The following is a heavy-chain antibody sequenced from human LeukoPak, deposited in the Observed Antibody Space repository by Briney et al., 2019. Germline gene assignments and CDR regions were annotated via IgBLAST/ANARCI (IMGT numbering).Heavy chain of an antibody. V-gene: IGHV4-59*01. Sequence: KPSETLSLTCTVSGGSISSYYWSWIRQPPGKGLEWIGYIYYSGSTNYNPSLKSRVTISVGTSKNQFSLKLSSVTAADTAVYHCARDNWNYGSSMDVWGQGTTVTVSS. J-gene: IGHJ6*02. D-gene: IGHD1-7*01. CDR3: ARDNWNYGSSMDV. CDR2: IYYSGST. CDR1: GGSISSYY.